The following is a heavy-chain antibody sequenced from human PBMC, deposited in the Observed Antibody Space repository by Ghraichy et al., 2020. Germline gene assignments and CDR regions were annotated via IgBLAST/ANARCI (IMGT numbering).Heavy chain of an antibody. D-gene: IGHD3-10*01. CDR3: ARGVLLWFGERWDAFDI. Sequence: ASVKVSCKASGYTFTSYGISWVRQAPGQGLEWMGWISAYNGNTNYAQKLQGRVTMTTDTSTSTAYMELRSLRSDDTAVYYCARGVLLWFGERWDAFDIWGQGTMVTVSS. CDR1: GYTFTSYG. CDR2: ISAYNGNT. J-gene: IGHJ3*02. V-gene: IGHV1-18*01.